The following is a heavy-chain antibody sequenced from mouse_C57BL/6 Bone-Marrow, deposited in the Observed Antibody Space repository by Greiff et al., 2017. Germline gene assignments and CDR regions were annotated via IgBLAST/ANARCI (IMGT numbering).Heavy chain of an antibody. CDR3: ARGYDYDYAMDY. CDR1: GYSFTDYN. J-gene: IGHJ4*01. V-gene: IGHV1-39*01. Sequence: VQLKESGPELVKPGASVKISCKASGYSFTDYNMNWVKQSNGKSLEWIGVINPNYGTTSYNQKFKGKATLTVEQSSSTAYMQLNSLTSEDSAVYYCARGYDYDYAMDYWGQGTSVTVSS. D-gene: IGHD2-4*01. CDR2: INPNYGTT.